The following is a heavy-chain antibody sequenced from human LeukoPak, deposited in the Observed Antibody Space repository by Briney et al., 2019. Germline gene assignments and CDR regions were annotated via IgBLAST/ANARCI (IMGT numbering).Heavy chain of an antibody. Sequence: GGSLRLSCAASGFTFSSYSMSWVRQAPGKGLEWVAVISYDGGNKHYADSVKGRFTISRDNSKNTLYLQMNSLRAEDTAVYYCARDQPGTYTLSSTWGQGTLVTVSS. J-gene: IGHJ5*02. D-gene: IGHD6-19*01. CDR2: ISYDGGNK. CDR1: GFTFSSYS. CDR3: ARDQPGTYTLSST. V-gene: IGHV3-30*03.